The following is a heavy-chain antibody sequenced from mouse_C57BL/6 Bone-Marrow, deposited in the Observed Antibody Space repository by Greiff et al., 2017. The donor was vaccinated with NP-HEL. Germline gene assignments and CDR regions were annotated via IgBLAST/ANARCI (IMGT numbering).Heavy chain of an antibody. Sequence: VQLQQPGAELVKPGASVKLSCKASGYTFTSYWMQWVKQRPGQGLEWIGEIDPSDSYTNYNQKFKGKATLTVDTSSSTAYMQLSSLTSEDSAVYYCARCGYDADYWGQGTTLTVSS. J-gene: IGHJ2*01. CDR3: ARCGYDADY. V-gene: IGHV1-50*01. CDR2: IDPSDSYT. D-gene: IGHD2-2*01. CDR1: GYTFTSYW.